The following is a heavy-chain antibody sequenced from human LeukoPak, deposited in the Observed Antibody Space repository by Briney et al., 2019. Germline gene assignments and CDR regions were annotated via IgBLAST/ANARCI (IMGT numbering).Heavy chain of an antibody. D-gene: IGHD6-13*01. Sequence: SETLSLTCTVSGGSISRGSYYWSWIRQPAGTGLEWIGRIYTSGSTNYNPSLKSRVTMSVDTSKNQFSLKLSSVTAADTAVYYCARVTAAGGPLFDYWGQGTLVTVSS. J-gene: IGHJ4*02. CDR3: ARVTAAGGPLFDY. V-gene: IGHV4-61*02. CDR1: GGSISRGSYY. CDR2: IYTSGST.